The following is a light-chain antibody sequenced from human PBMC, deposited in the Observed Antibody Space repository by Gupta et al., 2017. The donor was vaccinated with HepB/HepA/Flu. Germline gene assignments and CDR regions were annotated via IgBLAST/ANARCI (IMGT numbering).Light chain of an antibody. CDR3: CSYAGSSTVYV. J-gene: IGLJ1*01. CDR2: EVS. CDR1: SSDVGSYNL. V-gene: IGLV2-23*02. Sequence: ALTQPASVSRSPGQPITISCTGTSSDVGSYNLVSWYQQHPGKAPKLMIYEVSKRPSGVSDRFSGSKSGNTASLTITGLQAEDEADYYCCSYAGSSTVYVFGTGTKVTVL.